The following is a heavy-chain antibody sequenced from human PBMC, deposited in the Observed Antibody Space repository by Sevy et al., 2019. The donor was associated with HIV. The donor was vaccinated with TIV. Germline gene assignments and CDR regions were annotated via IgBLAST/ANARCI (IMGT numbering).Heavy chain of an antibody. Sequence: GGSLRLSCAASGFTFSSYSMNWVRQAPGKGLEWVSSISSSSSYIYYADSVKGRFTISRDNAKNSLYLQMNSLRAEDTAVYYCAKGSKATDSAFDLWGQGTMVTVSS. CDR3: AKGSKATDSAFDL. J-gene: IGHJ3*01. V-gene: IGHV3-21*01. CDR1: GFTFSSYS. D-gene: IGHD1-26*01. CDR2: ISSSSSYI.